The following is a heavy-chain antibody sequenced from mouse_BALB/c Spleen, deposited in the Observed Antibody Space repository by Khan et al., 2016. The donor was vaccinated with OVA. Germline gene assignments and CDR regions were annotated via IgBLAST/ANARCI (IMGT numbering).Heavy chain of an antibody. CDR3: TRLAYYYDREGFAY. V-gene: IGHV5-6*01. CDR2: ISTGGSYT. D-gene: IGHD1-1*01. CDR1: GFTLSTFG. J-gene: IGHJ3*01. Sequence: EVELVESGGDLVKPGGSLKLSCAASGFTLSTFGMSWVRQTPDKGLEWVATISTGGSYTYYPDIVKGRFIISRDNAENNLNLQMSSLKSEDTAMYYCTRLAYYYDREGFAYWGQGTLVTVSA.